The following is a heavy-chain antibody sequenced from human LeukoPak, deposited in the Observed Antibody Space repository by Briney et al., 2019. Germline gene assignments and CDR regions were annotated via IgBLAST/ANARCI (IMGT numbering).Heavy chain of an antibody. D-gene: IGHD3-10*01. Sequence: SETLSLTCVVYGESFSGYYWTWIRQPPGKGLEWIGEINHSGSTNYNPSLKSRLTISVDTSKNQFSLRLSSVTAADTAVYYCARRRGDGSGNYYIKYYYDYYMDVWGKGSTVTVSS. CDR2: INHSGST. CDR1: GESFSGYY. V-gene: IGHV4-34*01. CDR3: ARRRGDGSGNYYIKYYYDYYMDV. J-gene: IGHJ6*03.